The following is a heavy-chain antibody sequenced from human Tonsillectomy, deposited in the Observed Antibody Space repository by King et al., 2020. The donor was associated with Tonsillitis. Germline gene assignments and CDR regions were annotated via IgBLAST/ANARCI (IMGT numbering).Heavy chain of an antibody. CDR1: GFTFSSFA. V-gene: IGHV3-23*04. J-gene: IGHJ6*02. D-gene: IGHD4-23*01. Sequence: VQLVESGGDLVQPGGSLRVSCAASGFTFSSFAMSWVRQAPGKGLEWVSSNSGSGGRAYYADSVKGRFTISRDTSKNTLYLQMNSLRAEDTAIFYCAKSGGNDYYYGMDVWGQGTTVTVSS. CDR3: AKSGGNDYYYGMDV. CDR2: NSGSGGRA.